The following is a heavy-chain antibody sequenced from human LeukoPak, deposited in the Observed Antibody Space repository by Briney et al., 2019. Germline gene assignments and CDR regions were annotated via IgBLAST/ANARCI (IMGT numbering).Heavy chain of an antibody. Sequence: ASVKVSCKASGYTFNSYGISWVRQAPGQGLEWMGWISAYNGNTNYAQKLQGRVTMTTDTSTSTAYVELRSLRSDDTAVYYCARDASAYYSRWFDYWGQGTLVTVSS. CDR1: GYTFNSYG. D-gene: IGHD3-22*01. CDR2: ISAYNGNT. V-gene: IGHV1-18*01. CDR3: ARDASAYYSRWFDY. J-gene: IGHJ4*02.